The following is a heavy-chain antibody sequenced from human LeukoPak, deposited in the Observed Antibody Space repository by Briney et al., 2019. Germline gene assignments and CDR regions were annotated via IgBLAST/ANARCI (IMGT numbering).Heavy chain of an antibody. Sequence: PGGSLRLSCAASGFTFSSYGMSWVRQAPGKGLEWVSAISGSGGTTYYADSVKGRFTISRGSSKNTVYLQMNSLRAEDTAVYYCAKCGGGCYSASWFDPWGQGTLVTVSS. D-gene: IGHD2-21*02. J-gene: IGHJ5*02. CDR1: GFTFSSYG. CDR3: AKCGGGCYSASWFDP. V-gene: IGHV3-23*01. CDR2: ISGSGGTT.